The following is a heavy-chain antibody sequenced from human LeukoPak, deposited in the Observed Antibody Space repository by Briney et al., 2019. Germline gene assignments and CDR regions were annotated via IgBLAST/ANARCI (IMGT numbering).Heavy chain of an antibody. CDR2: INPNSGGT. D-gene: IGHD3-10*01. Sequence: ASVKASCKASGYTFTGYYMHWVRHAPGQGLEWMGWINPNSGGTNYAQKFQGRVTMTRDTSISTAYMELSRLRSDDTAVYYCASAGGNTRYYYYYYYMDVWGKGTTVTVSS. J-gene: IGHJ6*03. V-gene: IGHV1-2*02. CDR1: GYTFTGYY. CDR3: ASAGGNTRYYYYYYYMDV.